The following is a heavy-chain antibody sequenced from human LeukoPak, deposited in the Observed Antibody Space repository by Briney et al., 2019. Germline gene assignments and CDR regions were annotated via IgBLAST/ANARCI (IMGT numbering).Heavy chain of an antibody. CDR2: INHSGST. J-gene: IGHJ3*02. CDR1: GGSFSGYY. CDR3: AKHLRTGTRAFDI. Sequence: PSETLSLTCAVYGGSFSGYYWSWIRQPPGKGLEWIGEINHSGSTNYNPSLKSRVTISVDTSKNQFSLKLSSVTAADTAVYYCAKHLRTGTRAFDIWGQGTVVTVSS. V-gene: IGHV4-34*01. D-gene: IGHD1/OR15-1a*01.